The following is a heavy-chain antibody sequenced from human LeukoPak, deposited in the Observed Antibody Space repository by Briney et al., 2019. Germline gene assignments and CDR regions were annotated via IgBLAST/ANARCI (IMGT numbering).Heavy chain of an antibody. CDR2: INHSGST. V-gene: IGHV4-34*01. Sequence: PETLSLTCAVYGGSFSGYYWSWIRQPPGKGLEWIGEINHSGSTNYNPSLKSRVTISVDTSKNQFSLKLSSVTAADTAVYYCARGRRKYYYDSSGYYGYWGQGTLVTVSS. J-gene: IGHJ4*02. CDR1: GGSFSGYY. D-gene: IGHD3-22*01. CDR3: ARGRRKYYYDSSGYYGY.